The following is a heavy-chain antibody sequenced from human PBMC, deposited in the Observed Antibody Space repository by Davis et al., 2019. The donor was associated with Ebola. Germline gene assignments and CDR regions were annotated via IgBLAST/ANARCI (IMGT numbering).Heavy chain of an antibody. V-gene: IGHV3-30*02. CDR2: IRYDGNDK. Sequence: GEFLKISCAASGFTFSGYGMHWVRQAPGKGLEWVAFIRYDGNDKYYADSVKGRFTISRDNAKNSLYLQMNSLRAEDTALYYCARAGSSSIAARPDYWGQGTLVTVSS. CDR1: GFTFSGYG. CDR3: ARAGSSSIAARPDY. J-gene: IGHJ4*02. D-gene: IGHD6-6*01.